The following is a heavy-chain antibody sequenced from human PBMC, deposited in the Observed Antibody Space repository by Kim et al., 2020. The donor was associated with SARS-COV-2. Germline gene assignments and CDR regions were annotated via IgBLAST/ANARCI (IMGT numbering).Heavy chain of an antibody. D-gene: IGHD3-10*01. V-gene: IGHV1-46*01. J-gene: IGHJ4*02. Sequence: YAQKFKGRVTMTRDTSTSTVDMELSSLRSEDTDVYYCARALLAGTHYFDYWGQGTLVTVSS. CDR3: ARALLAGTHYFDY.